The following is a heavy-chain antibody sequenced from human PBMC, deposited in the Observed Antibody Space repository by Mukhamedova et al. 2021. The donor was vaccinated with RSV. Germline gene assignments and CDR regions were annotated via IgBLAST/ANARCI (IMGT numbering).Heavy chain of an antibody. CDR2: INPNGGST. CDR3: ARGAVTTCYSYLLGMDA. J-gene: IGHJ6*01. V-gene: IGHV1-46*01. Sequence: GVINPNGGSTAHPQKFQGRITMTRDTSTSTAYMDLRGLTSDDTAVYYCARGAVTTCYSYLLGMDAWGQGTTVTVSS. D-gene: IGHD4-17*01.